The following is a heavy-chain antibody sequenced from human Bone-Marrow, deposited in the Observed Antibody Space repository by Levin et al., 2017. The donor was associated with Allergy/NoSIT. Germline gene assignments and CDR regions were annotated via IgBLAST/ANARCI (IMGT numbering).Heavy chain of an antibody. CDR1: GFTFSSSL. Sequence: LSLTCAASGFTFSSSLMHWVRQAPEKGLVWVSRINPDASATNYADFVKGRFSISRDNAKNTVSLQMNSLRAEDTAVYYCVGGTDYWGQGTLVTVSS. CDR3: VGGTDY. V-gene: IGHV3-74*01. CDR2: INPDASAT. J-gene: IGHJ4*02.